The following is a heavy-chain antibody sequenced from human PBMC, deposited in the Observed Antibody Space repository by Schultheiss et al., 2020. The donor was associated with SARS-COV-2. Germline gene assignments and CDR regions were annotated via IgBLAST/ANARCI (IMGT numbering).Heavy chain of an antibody. CDR3: AAGGGSKGPYAFDI. J-gene: IGHJ3*02. D-gene: IGHD3-16*01. CDR1: GGSISSGDYY. V-gene: IGHV4-30-4*01. CDR2: IYYSGST. Sequence: SETLSLTCTVSGGSISSGDYYWSWVRQPPGKGLEWIGYIYYSGSTYYNPSLKSRVTISLDTSKNQFSLKLSSVTAADTAVYYCAAGGGSKGPYAFDIWGQGTMVTVSS.